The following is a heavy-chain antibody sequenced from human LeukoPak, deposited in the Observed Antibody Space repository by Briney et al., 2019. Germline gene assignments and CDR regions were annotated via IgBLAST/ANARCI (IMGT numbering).Heavy chain of an antibody. CDR3: ARDPCTSTSCPSYYFHY. J-gene: IGHJ4*02. V-gene: IGHV3-30*01. D-gene: IGHD2-2*01. CDR1: GFTFSSYA. Sequence: GGSLRLSCAASGFTFSSYAMHWVRQAPGKGLEWMAIISYDGSDKYYADSVKGRFTISRDNSKNTLFLQMNSLRADDTAVYYCARDPCTSTSCPSYYFHYWGQGPLVTVSS. CDR2: ISYDGSDK.